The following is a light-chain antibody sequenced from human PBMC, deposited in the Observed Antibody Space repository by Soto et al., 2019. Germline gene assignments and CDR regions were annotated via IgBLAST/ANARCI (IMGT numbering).Light chain of an antibody. CDR2: DAS. Sequence: AIQLTQSPFSLSASVGDRVTLTCLASQDISTLFAWYQQKPGKAPKLLIYDASSLESGVPSRFSGSGSGADFTLTISSLQPEDFATYYCLQHNSYPFTFGQGTRLEIK. CDR1: QDISTL. V-gene: IGKV1-13*02. J-gene: IGKJ5*01. CDR3: LQHNSYPFT.